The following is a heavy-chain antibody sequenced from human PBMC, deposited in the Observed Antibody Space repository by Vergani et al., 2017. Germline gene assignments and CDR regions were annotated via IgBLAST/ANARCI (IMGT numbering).Heavy chain of an antibody. Sequence: QIQLVQSGAEVKKPGSSVKVSCKASVGTFSSYAISWVRQAPGQGLEWMGRSIPIFGTANYAQKFQGRVTITADESTSTAYMELSRLRSEDTAVYYCGRTVGSAAFDIWGQGTMVTVSS. D-gene: IGHD1-26*01. V-gene: IGHV1-69*13. CDR1: VGTFSSYA. J-gene: IGHJ3*02. CDR2: SIPIFGTA. CDR3: GRTVGSAAFDI.